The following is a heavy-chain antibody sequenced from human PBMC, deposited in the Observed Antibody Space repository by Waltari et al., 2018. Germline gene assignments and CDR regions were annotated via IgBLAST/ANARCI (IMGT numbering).Heavy chain of an antibody. V-gene: IGHV1-69*12. J-gene: IGHJ4*02. CDR1: GGTFSSYA. D-gene: IGHD2-2*01. CDR2: SIPIFGTA. Sequence: QVQLVQSGAEVKKPGSSVKVSCKASGGTFSSYAISWVRQAPGQGLEWMGGSIPIFGTANYAQKFQGRVTITADESTSTAYMELSSLRSEDTAVYYCARDRGRCSSTSCLSFDYWGQGTLVTVSS. CDR3: ARDRGRCSSTSCLSFDY.